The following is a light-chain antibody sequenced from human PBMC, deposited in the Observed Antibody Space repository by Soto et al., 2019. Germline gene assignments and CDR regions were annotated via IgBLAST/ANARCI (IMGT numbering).Light chain of an antibody. CDR2: GAS. CDR3: QQYGSSPSWT. J-gene: IGKJ1*01. Sequence: EIVLTQSPGTLSLSPGERATLSCRASQSVSSNYLAWYQQKPGQAPRLLIYGASSRATGIPDRFSGSGSGTDFTLTINRLEPEDFAVYYCQQYGSSPSWTFGQGTKVEFK. CDR1: QSVSSNY. V-gene: IGKV3-20*01.